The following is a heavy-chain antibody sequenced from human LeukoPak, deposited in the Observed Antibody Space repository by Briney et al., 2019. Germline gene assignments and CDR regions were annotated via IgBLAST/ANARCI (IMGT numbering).Heavy chain of an antibody. D-gene: IGHD1-26*01. V-gene: IGHV3-23*01. CDR3: ARSTVGTSCCTAVDY. Sequence: GGSLRLSCAASGFTFSTYAMTWVRQAPGKGLEWVSGISAGGDRTYYADSVKGRFTISRDNSKNTLYLQMNSLRAEDTAEYYCARSTVGTSCCTAVDYWGQGTLVTISS. CDR2: ISAGGDRT. J-gene: IGHJ4*02. CDR1: GFTFSTYA.